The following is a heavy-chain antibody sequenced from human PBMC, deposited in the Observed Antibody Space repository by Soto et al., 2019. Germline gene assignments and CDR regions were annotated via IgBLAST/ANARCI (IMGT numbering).Heavy chain of an antibody. J-gene: IGHJ4*02. Sequence: GGSLRLSCAASGFTFSSYWMHWVRQVPGKGLVWVSRISGDGSSTRYADSVMGRFTISRDNAKNTLYLQMTSLRAEDTAVYYCVKGAGWLQDVDYWGQGTLVTVSS. CDR2: ISGDGSST. CDR3: VKGAGWLQDVDY. D-gene: IGHD5-12*01. CDR1: GFTFSSYW. V-gene: IGHV3-74*01.